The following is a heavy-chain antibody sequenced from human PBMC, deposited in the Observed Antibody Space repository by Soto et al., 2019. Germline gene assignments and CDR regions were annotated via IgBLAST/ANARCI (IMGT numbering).Heavy chain of an antibody. J-gene: IGHJ6*02. V-gene: IGHV1-69*13. CDR2: IIPIFGTA. Sequence: ASVKVSCKASGGTFSSYAISWVRQAPGQGLEWMGGIIPIFGTANYAQKFQGRVTITADESTSTAYMELSSLRSEDTAVYYCARDLRVPALVYGMDVWGQGTTVTVSS. CDR1: GGTFSSYA. D-gene: IGHD2-2*01. CDR3: ARDLRVPALVYGMDV.